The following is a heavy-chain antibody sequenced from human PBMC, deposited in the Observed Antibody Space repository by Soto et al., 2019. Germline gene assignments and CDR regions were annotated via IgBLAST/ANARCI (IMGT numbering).Heavy chain of an antibody. V-gene: IGHV4-39*01. J-gene: IGHJ5*02. CDR1: GGSISSSSYY. CDR2: IYYSGST. Sequence: SETLSLTCTVSGGSISSSSYYWGWIRQPPGKGLEWIGSIYYSGSTYYNPSLKSRVTISVDTSKNQFSLKLSSVTAADTAVYYCARARDPPSPSPELARYDFWTPNWFDPWGQGTLVTVSS. CDR3: ARARDPPSPSPELARYDFWTPNWFDP. D-gene: IGHD3-3*01.